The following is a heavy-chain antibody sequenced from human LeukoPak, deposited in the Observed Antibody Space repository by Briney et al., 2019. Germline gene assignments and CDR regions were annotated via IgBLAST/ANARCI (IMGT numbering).Heavy chain of an antibody. D-gene: IGHD6-13*01. Sequence: SETLSLTCTVSGGSISSYYWSWIRQPPGKGLEWIGYIYYSGSTNYNPSLESRVTISVDTSKNQFSLRLTSVTAADTAIYFCAGEAAAGTNFDYWGQGILVTVSS. CDR1: GGSISSYY. CDR3: AGEAAAGTNFDY. V-gene: IGHV4-59*01. CDR2: IYYSGST. J-gene: IGHJ4*02.